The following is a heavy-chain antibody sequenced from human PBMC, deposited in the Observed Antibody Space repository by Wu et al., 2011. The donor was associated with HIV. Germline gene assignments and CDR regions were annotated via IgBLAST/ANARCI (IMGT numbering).Heavy chain of an antibody. CDR2: ISTYNGKT. D-gene: IGHD2-21*01. CDR3: ARDFGGDEDS. J-gene: IGHJ4*02. Sequence: QVQLVQSGAEVKKPGASVRVSCKASGYTLTNYGISWVRQAPGQGPEWMGWISTYNGKTHYAQSLQGRVTMTTDTSTSTAYMELSSLRSEDTAVYYCARDFGGDEDSWGQGTLVTVSS. CDR1: GYTLTNYG. V-gene: IGHV1-18*01.